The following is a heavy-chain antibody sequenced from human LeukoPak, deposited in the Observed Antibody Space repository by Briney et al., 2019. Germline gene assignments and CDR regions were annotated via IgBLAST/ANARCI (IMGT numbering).Heavy chain of an antibody. V-gene: IGHV4-61*08. J-gene: IGHJ6*02. CDR3: ARVDYYYYGMDV. CDR1: GGSISSGGYY. CDR2: IYYSGST. Sequence: SQTLSLTCAVSGGSISSGGYYWSWIRQPPGKGLEWIGYIYYSGSTNYNPSLKSRVTIPVDTSKNQFSLKLSSVTAADTAVYYCARVDYYYYGMDVWGQGTTVTVSS.